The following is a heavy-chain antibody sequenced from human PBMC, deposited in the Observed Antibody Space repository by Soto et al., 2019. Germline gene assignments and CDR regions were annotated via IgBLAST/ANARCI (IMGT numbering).Heavy chain of an antibody. V-gene: IGHV3-43*01. Sequence: GGSLRLSCAASGFTFDDYTMHWVRQAPGKGLEWVSLISWDGGSTYYADSVKGRFTISRDNSKNSLYLQMNSLRTEDTALYYCAKDTYYYGSGSYSGYFDYWGQGTLVTVSS. J-gene: IGHJ4*02. CDR3: AKDTYYYGSGSYSGYFDY. CDR1: GFTFDDYT. D-gene: IGHD3-10*01. CDR2: ISWDGGST.